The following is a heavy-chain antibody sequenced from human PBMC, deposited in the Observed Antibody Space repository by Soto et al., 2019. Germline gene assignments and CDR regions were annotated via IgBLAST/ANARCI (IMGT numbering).Heavy chain of an antibody. CDR1: GFTFSSYG. V-gene: IGHV3-33*01. CDR2: IWYDGRNK. D-gene: IGHD3-9*01. Sequence: VGSLRLSCAAPGFTFSSYGMHWVRQAPGKGLEWVAVIWYDGRNKYYADSVKGRFTISRDNSKNTLYLQMNSLRAEDTAVYYCARDKAYYDILTGYDYYYGMDVWCQGTAVTVS. CDR3: ARDKAYYDILTGYDYYYGMDV. J-gene: IGHJ6*02.